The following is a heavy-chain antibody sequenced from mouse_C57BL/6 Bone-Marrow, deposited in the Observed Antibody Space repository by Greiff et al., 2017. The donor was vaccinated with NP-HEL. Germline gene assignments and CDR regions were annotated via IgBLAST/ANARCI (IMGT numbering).Heavy chain of an antibody. J-gene: IGHJ1*03. Sequence: VQLQQSGPGLVKPSQSLSLTCSVTGYSITSGYYWNWIRQFPGNKLEWMGYISYDGSNNYNPSLKNRISITRDTSKNQFFLKLNSVTTEDTATYYCARDYYGSSPHWYFDVWGTGTTVTVSS. D-gene: IGHD1-1*01. CDR3: ARDYYGSSPHWYFDV. CDR2: ISYDGSN. V-gene: IGHV3-6*01. CDR1: GYSITSGYY.